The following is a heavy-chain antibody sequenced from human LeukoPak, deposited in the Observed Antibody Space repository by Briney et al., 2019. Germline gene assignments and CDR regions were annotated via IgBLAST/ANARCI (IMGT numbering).Heavy chain of an antibody. CDR3: AATLTVTTGTTYYGMDV. CDR1: GFTFATSA. CDR2: IVVGSENT. Sequence: SVKVSCKASGFTFATSAVQWVRQARGQRLEWIGWIVVGSENTNYAQKFQERVTITRDMSTSTAYMELSSLRFEDTGVYYCAATLTVTTGTTYYGMDVWGQGTTVTVSS. V-gene: IGHV1-58*01. D-gene: IGHD4-17*01. J-gene: IGHJ6*02.